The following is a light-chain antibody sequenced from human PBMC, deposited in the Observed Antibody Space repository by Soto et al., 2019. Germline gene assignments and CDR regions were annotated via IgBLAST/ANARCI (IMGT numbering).Light chain of an antibody. CDR3: QSYDSSRV. CDR2: EDN. J-gene: IGLJ2*01. V-gene: IGLV6-57*01. Sequence: NFMLTQPHSVSESPGKTVTISCTRSSGSIASNYVQWYQQRPGSSPTIVIYEDNQRPSGVPDRFSGSIDSSSSSASLTISGLKTEDEADYYSQSYDSSRVFGGGTKLTVL. CDR1: SGSIASNY.